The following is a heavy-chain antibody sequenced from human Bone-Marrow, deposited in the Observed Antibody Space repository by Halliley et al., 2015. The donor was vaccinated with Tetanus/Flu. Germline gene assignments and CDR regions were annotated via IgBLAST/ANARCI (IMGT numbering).Heavy chain of an antibody. CDR2: IKQDGSEK. CDR3: ARGYYYGSSGGDY. V-gene: IGHV3-7*03. Sequence: SLRLSCAASGFTFSNYWMTWVRQAPGKGLEWVANIKQDGSEKYFMDSVKDRFTISRDNTKNSLYLQMNSLRVEDTAVYYCARGYYYGSSGGDYWGLGTVVTFSS. CDR1: GFTFSNYW. D-gene: IGHD3-22*01. J-gene: IGHJ4*02.